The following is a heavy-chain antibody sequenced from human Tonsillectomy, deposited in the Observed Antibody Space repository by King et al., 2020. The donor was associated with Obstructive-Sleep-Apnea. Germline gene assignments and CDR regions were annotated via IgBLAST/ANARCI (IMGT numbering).Heavy chain of an antibody. Sequence: QLVQSGAEVKKPGSSVKVSCKASGGTFSSYAISWVRQAPGQGLEWMGGIIPIFGTANYAQKFQGRVTITADESTSTAYMELSSLRSEDTAVYYGARVPGRGDTAITYDYYGMDVWGQGTTVTVSS. D-gene: IGHD5-18*01. CDR1: GGTFSSYA. CDR3: ARVPGRGDTAITYDYYGMDV. CDR2: IIPIFGTA. J-gene: IGHJ6*02. V-gene: IGHV1-69*01.